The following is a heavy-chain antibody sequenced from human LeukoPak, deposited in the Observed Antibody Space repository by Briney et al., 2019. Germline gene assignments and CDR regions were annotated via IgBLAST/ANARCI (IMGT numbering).Heavy chain of an antibody. Sequence: GGSLRLSCAPSVFTFSSYSMNCVPRSPRKGGEWVSSISSRSSYIYYADAVNGQFTISRDNAKNSLYLQMNSLIAEDTAMYYCARLPNLQTTSVGVVNDYWSQRTIVTVSS. CDR1: VFTFSSYS. D-gene: IGHD3-3*01. J-gene: IGHJ4*02. CDR3: ARLPNLQTTSVGVVNDY. V-gene: IGHV3-21*01. CDR2: ISSRSSYI.